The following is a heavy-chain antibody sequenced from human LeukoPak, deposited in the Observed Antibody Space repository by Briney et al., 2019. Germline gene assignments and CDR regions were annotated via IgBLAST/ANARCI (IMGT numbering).Heavy chain of an antibody. CDR3: ARQRATYYYDSSGPKPDAFDI. Sequence: SETLSLTCAVYGGSFSGYYWSWIRQPPGKGLGWIGEINHSGSTNYNPSLKSRVTISVDTSKNQFSLKLSSVTAADTAVYYCARQRATYYYDSSGPKPDAFDIWGQGTMVTVSS. D-gene: IGHD3-22*01. CDR2: INHSGST. J-gene: IGHJ3*02. CDR1: GGSFSGYY. V-gene: IGHV4-34*01.